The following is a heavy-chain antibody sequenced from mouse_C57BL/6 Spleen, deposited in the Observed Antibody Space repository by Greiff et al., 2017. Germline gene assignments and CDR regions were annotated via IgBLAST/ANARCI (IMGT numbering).Heavy chain of an antibody. CDR3: ARGDYYKDWYFDV. J-gene: IGHJ1*03. D-gene: IGHD1-1*01. Sequence: VQLQEPGAELVKPGASVKLSCKASGYTFTSYWMHWVKQRPGRGLEWIARIDPNSGGTKYNEKFKSKATLTVDKPSSTAYMQLSGLTSEYSAVYYCARGDYYKDWYFDVWGTGTTVTVSS. CDR1: GYTFTSYW. V-gene: IGHV1-72*01. CDR2: IDPNSGGT.